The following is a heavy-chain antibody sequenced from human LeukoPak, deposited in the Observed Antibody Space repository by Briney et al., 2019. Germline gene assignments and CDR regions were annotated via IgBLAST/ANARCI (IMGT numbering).Heavy chain of an antibody. D-gene: IGHD5-12*01. V-gene: IGHV5-51*01. CDR1: GYSFTNYW. CDR3: ARQFSGFHYYFDY. CDR2: IYPGDSDT. Sequence: GESLKISCKGSGYSFTNYWIGWVRQVPGKGLEWIGIIYPGDSDTRYSPSFQGQVTISADKSISTACLQWSSLKASDTAMYYCARQFSGFHYYFDYWGQGTLVTVSS. J-gene: IGHJ4*02.